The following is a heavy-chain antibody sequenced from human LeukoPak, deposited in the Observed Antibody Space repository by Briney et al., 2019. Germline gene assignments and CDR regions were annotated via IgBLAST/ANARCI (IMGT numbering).Heavy chain of an antibody. CDR3: ARAEPAYRNDRPVHFGFFDY. J-gene: IGHJ4*02. CDR1: GGSLHSYV. D-gene: IGHD1-26*01. V-gene: IGHV1-69*05. CDR2: IIPVFGAL. Sequence: SVKVSCKASGGSLHSYVLSWVRQAPGQGLEWMGGIIPVFGALHYAQKFQGTLTITTDESTDTAYMELNSLTSEDTAVYYCARAEPAYRNDRPVHFGFFDYWGQGTLVTVSS.